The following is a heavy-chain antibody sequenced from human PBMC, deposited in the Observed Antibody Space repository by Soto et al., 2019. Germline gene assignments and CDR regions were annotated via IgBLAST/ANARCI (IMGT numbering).Heavy chain of an antibody. CDR2: IIPMFRTT. D-gene: IGHD3-16*01. CDR3: ARVDSILLEGEEWFDP. J-gene: IGHJ5*02. Sequence: QVQLVQSGAEVKKPGSSARVSCKASGDTFNNHAFSWVRQAPGQGLKWMGSIIPMFRTTDYAQRFQGRVTITADESTTTVYLDLISLRSDDTAIYYCARVDSILLEGEEWFDPWGQGTLVTVSS. V-gene: IGHV1-69*18. CDR1: GDTFNNHA.